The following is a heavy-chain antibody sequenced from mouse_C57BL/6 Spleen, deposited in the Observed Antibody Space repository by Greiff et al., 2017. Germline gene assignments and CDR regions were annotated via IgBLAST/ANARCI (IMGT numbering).Heavy chain of an antibody. V-gene: IGHV1-22*01. CDR1: GYTFTDYN. D-gene: IGHD1-1*01. CDR3: ARSGRRLYYFDY. J-gene: IGHJ2*01. Sequence: EVQLQQSGPELVKPGASVKMSCKASGYTFTDYNMHWVKQSHGKSLEWIGYINPNNGGTSYNQKFKGKATLTVNKSSSTAYMQLRSLTSEDSAVYYCARSGRRLYYFDYWGQGTTLTVSS. CDR2: INPNNGGT.